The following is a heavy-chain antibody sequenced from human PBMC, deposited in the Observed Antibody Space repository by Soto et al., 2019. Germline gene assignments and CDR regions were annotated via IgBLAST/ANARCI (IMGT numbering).Heavy chain of an antibody. CDR1: GGTFSSYT. D-gene: IGHD4-17*01. J-gene: IGHJ4*02. Sequence: QVQLVQSGAEVKKPGSSVKVSCKASGGTFSSYTISWVRQAPGQGREWMGRIIPILGIANYAQKFQGRVTITADKSTSTAYMELSSLRSEDTAVYYCAREAGWGDYDFGLFDYWGQGTLVTVSS. V-gene: IGHV1-69*08. CDR3: AREAGWGDYDFGLFDY. CDR2: IIPILGIA.